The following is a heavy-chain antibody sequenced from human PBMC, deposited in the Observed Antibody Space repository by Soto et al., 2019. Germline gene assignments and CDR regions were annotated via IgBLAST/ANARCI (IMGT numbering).Heavy chain of an antibody. J-gene: IGHJ4*02. CDR2: ISSSSSYI. Sequence: GGSLRLSCAASGFTFSSYSMNWVRQAPGKGLEWVSSISSSSSYIYYADSVKGRFTISRDNAKNSLYLQMNSLRAEDTAVYYCARDVRGGGSFDYWGQGTLVTVSS. V-gene: IGHV3-21*01. D-gene: IGHD3-10*01. CDR3: ARDVRGGGSFDY. CDR1: GFTFSSYS.